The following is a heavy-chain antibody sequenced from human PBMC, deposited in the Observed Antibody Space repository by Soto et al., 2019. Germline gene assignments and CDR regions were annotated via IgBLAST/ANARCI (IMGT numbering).Heavy chain of an antibody. CDR2: GSYSGTT. CDR3: ARGATVTQFDY. CDR1: GVSVSSGSFY. J-gene: IGHJ4*02. Sequence: SETLSLTCTVSGVSVSSGSFYWAWIRQPPGEGLEWIGFGSYSGTTNYKPSLKSRVTISVDTSRSQISLKVSSLTAADTAVYYCARGATVTQFDYWGRGTLVTVSS. D-gene: IGHD4-17*01. V-gene: IGHV4-61*01.